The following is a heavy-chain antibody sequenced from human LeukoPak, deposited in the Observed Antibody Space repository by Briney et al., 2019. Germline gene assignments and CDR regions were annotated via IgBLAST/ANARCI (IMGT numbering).Heavy chain of an antibody. CDR3: ARRVGFYGSGSLNYFDP. J-gene: IGHJ5*01. CDR1: GGSIASSSYY. Sequence: SETLSLTCSVSGGSIASSSYYWGWIRQPPGKGLEWIGSVFRTGTTYYSASLKSRVSISVDTSKNDFALKLASVTAVDTAMYFCARRVGFYGSGSLNYFDPWGQGILVSVSS. D-gene: IGHD3-10*01. V-gene: IGHV4-39*02. CDR2: VFRTGTT.